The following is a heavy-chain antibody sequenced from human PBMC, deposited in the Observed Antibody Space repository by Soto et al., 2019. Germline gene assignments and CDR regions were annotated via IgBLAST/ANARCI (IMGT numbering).Heavy chain of an antibody. CDR1: GGTFSSYA. CDR2: IIPIFGTA. D-gene: IGHD2-2*01. J-gene: IGHJ6*02. Sequence: QVQLVQSGAEVKKPGSSVKVSCKASGGTFSSYAISWVRQAPGQGLEWMGGIIPIFGTADYAQKFQGRVTITADESTGTAYLELSSLRSEDTAVYYCARHVPPAGYYYGMDVWGQGTTVTVSS. V-gene: IGHV1-69*12. CDR3: ARHVPPAGYYYGMDV.